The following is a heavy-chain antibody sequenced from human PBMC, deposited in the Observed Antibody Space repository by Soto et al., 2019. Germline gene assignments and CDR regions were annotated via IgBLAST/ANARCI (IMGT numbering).Heavy chain of an antibody. CDR3: ARHNYGSGSTYFDY. D-gene: IGHD3-10*01. CDR1: GGSISSGGYF. CDR2: IYYSGST. V-gene: IGHV4-31*03. J-gene: IGHJ4*02. Sequence: SETLSLTCTVSGGSISSGGYFWSWIRQHPGKGLEWIGFIYYSGSTYYNPSIKSRVTISVDSSKNQFSLNLTSVSAADTAVYYCARHNYGSGSTYFDYWGQGTLVTVS.